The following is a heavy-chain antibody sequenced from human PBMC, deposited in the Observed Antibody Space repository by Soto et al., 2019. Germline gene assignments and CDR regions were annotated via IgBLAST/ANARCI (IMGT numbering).Heavy chain of an antibody. D-gene: IGHD1-1*01. CDR1: GFTFSSYA. V-gene: IGHV3-30-3*01. Sequence: QVQLVESGGGVVQPGRSLRLSCAASGFTFSSYAMHWVRQAPGKGLEWVAVISYDGSNKYYADSVKGRFTISRDNSKNTRYLQMNSLRAEDTAVYYCARGGWSTGTTAIDYWGQGTLVTVSS. CDR3: ARGGWSTGTTAIDY. J-gene: IGHJ4*02. CDR2: ISYDGSNK.